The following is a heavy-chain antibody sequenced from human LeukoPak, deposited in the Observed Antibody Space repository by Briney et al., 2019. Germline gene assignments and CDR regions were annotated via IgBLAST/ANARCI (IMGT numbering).Heavy chain of an antibody. CDR1: GGSISSYY. J-gene: IGHJ4*02. Sequence: PSETLSLTCTVSGGSISSYYWSWIRQPPGKGLEWIGYIYYSGSTNYNPSLKSRVTISVDTSKNQFSLKLSSVTAADTAVYYCARLGSRMLGGMSNWGQGTLVTVSS. CDR2: IYYSGST. V-gene: IGHV4-59*08. D-gene: IGHD3-10*01. CDR3: ARLGSRMLGGMSN.